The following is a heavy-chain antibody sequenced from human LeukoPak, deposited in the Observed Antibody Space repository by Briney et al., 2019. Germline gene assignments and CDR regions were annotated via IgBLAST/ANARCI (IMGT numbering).Heavy chain of an antibody. CDR2: ISSSGSTI. D-gene: IGHD4-23*01. CDR1: GFTFSSYE. Sequence: GGSLRLSCAASGFTFSSYEMKWVRQAPGKGLEWVSYISSSGSTIYYADSVKGRFTISRDNAKNSLDLQMNSLRVDDTAVYYCVRDRGYSTFDYWGQGTLVIVSS. CDR3: VRDRGYSTFDY. V-gene: IGHV3-48*03. J-gene: IGHJ4*02.